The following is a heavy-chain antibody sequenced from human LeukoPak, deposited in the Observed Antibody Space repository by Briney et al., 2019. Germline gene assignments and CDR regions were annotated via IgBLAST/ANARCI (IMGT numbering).Heavy chain of an antibody. CDR3: ARVGGFSGFYYYYYMDV. Sequence: NPSETLSLTCAVSGGSISSSNWWSWVRQPPGQGLEWIGYIYYSGSTNYNPSLKSRVTISVDTSKNQFSLKLSSVTAADTAVYYCARVGGFSGFYYYYYMDVWGKGTTVTVSS. CDR1: GGSISSSNW. J-gene: IGHJ6*03. CDR2: IYYSGST. D-gene: IGHD3-10*01. V-gene: IGHV4-4*02.